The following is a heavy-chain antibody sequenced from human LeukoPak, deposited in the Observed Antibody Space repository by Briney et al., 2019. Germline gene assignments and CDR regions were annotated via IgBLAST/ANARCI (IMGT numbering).Heavy chain of an antibody. CDR3: AELGITMIGGV. CDR1: GFTFSSSW. Sequence: GGSLRLSCAASGFTFSSSWMHWVCQAPEKGLEWVADIKCDGSEKYYVDSVKGRLTISRDNAKNSLYLQMNSLRAEDTAVYYCAELGITMIGGVWGKGTTATISS. V-gene: IGHV3-52*01. CDR2: IKCDGSEK. J-gene: IGHJ6*04. D-gene: IGHD3-10*02.